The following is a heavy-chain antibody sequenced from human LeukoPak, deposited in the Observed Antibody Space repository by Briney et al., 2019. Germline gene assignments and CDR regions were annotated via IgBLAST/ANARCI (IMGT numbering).Heavy chain of an antibody. CDR3: ARGYRSSLTRTERFDP. D-gene: IGHD2-15*01. CDR1: GGSFSGYY. Sequence: SETLSPTCAVYGGSFSGYYWSWIRQPPGKGLEWIGEINHSGSTNYNPSLKSRVTISVDTSKNQFSLKLSSVTAADTAVFYCARGYRSSLTRTERFDPWGQGTLVTVSS. J-gene: IGHJ5*02. V-gene: IGHV4-34*01. CDR2: INHSGST.